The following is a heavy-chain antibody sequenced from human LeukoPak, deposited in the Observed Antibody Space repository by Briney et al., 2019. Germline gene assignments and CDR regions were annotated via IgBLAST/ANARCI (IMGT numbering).Heavy chain of an antibody. CDR3: ARARRYYYDSSGPAGY. V-gene: IGHV1-46*01. Sequence: ASVKVSCTASGYTFTSYYMHWVRQAPGQGLEWMGIINPSGGSTSYAQKFQGRVTMTRDTSTSTVYMELSSLRSEDTAVYYCARARRYYYDSSGPAGYWGQGTLVTVSS. CDR2: INPSGGST. CDR1: GYTFTSYY. D-gene: IGHD3-22*01. J-gene: IGHJ4*02.